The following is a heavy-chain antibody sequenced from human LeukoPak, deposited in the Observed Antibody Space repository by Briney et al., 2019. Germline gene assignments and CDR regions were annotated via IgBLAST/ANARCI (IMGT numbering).Heavy chain of an antibody. D-gene: IGHD3-9*01. CDR2: INHSGST. CDR3: ARGGLYYDILPGYYPNRRNRLFDY. Sequence: PSETLSLTCAVYGESFSGYYWSWIRQPPGKGLEWIGEINHSGSTNYNPSLKSRVTISVDTPKNQFSLKLSSVTAPDPAVYYCARGGLYYDILPGYYPNRRNRLFDYWGQGTLVTVSS. J-gene: IGHJ4*02. V-gene: IGHV4-34*01. CDR1: GESFSGYY.